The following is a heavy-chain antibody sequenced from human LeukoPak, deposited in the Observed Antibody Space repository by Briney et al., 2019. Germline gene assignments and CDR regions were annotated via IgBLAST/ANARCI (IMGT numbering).Heavy chain of an antibody. V-gene: IGHV3-21*01. J-gene: IGHJ4*02. CDR2: ISSSSSYI. D-gene: IGHD6-13*01. CDR3: ASAAAAGTGFDY. Sequence: GGSLRLSCAAPGFTFSSYSMNWVRQAPGKGLEWVSSISSSSSYIYYADSVKGRFTISRDNAKNSLYLQMNSLRAEDTAVYYCASAAAAGTGFDYWGQGTLVTVSS. CDR1: GFTFSSYS.